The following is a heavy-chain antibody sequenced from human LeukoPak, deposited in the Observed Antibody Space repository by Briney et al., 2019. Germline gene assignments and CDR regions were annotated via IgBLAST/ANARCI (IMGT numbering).Heavy chain of an antibody. V-gene: IGHV3-33*08. J-gene: IGHJ4*02. CDR3: TTEVPNGDLRFDC. CDR1: GFAFNRYI. D-gene: IGHD4-17*01. CDR2: ISYNGGYI. Sequence: PGGSLRLSCAASGFAFNRYIVHWVRQAPGKGLEWVAVISYNGGYIHYEDSVKGRFTISRDDSKNTLSLQMSGLRAEDTALYYCTTEVPNGDLRFDCWGQGTLVTVSS.